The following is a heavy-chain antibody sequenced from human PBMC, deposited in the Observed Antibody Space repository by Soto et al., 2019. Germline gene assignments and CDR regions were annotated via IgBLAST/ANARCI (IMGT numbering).Heavy chain of an antibody. CDR1: GGTFSSYA. J-gene: IGHJ4*02. V-gene: IGHV1-18*01. Sequence: GASVKVSCKASGGTFSSYAISWVRQAPGQGLEWMGWISANYGNTNYAQKLQGKVTMTTDKSTSTAYMELRSLRSDDTAVYYCARDLTGTPVYWGQGTLVTVSS. D-gene: IGHD3-9*01. CDR3: ARDLTGTPVY. CDR2: ISANYGNT.